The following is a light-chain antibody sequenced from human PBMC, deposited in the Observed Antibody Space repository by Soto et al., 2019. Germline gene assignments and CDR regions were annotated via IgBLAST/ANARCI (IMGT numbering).Light chain of an antibody. CDR2: DVS. CDR3: SSYTSSSTSCV. CDR1: SSDVGGYDY. J-gene: IGLJ1*01. Sequence: QSVLTQPASVSGSPGQSITISCTGSSSDVGGYDYVSWYQQHPGKPPKLMIYDVSNRPSGVSDRFSGSKSGNTASLTISGLQAEDEADHYCSSYTSSSTSCVFGTGTKLTVL. V-gene: IGLV2-14*01.